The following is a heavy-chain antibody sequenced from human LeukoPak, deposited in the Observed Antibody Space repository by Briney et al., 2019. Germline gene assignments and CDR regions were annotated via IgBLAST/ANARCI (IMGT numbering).Heavy chain of an antibody. CDR2: ISWNSGSI. Sequence: TGGSLRLSCAASGFTFDDYAMHWVRQAPGKGLEWVSGISWNSGSIGYADSVKGRFTISRDNAKNSLYLQMNSLRAEDMALYYCAKSRTVKGNFDHWGQGTLVTVSS. D-gene: IGHD4-17*01. J-gene: IGHJ4*02. V-gene: IGHV3-9*03. CDR1: GFTFDDYA. CDR3: AKSRTVKGNFDH.